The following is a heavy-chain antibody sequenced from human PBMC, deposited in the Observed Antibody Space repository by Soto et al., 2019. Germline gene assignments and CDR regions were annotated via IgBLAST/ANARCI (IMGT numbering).Heavy chain of an antibody. Sequence: GGSLRLSCAASGFTVSSNYMSWVHQAPGKGLEWVSVIYSGGSTYYADSVKGRFTISRDNSKNTLYLQMNSLRAEDTAVYYCARGDDILTGYDYWGQGTLVTVSS. CDR1: GFTVSSNY. CDR2: IYSGGST. D-gene: IGHD3-9*01. V-gene: IGHV3-53*01. CDR3: ARGDDILTGYDY. J-gene: IGHJ4*02.